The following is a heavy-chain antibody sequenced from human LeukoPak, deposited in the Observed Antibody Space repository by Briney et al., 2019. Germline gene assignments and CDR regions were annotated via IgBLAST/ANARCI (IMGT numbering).Heavy chain of an antibody. CDR3: ARARSAVAGRDPLTSSFDY. CDR1: GFTFSSYA. Sequence: GGSLRLSCAASGFTFSSYAMHWVRQAPGKGLEWVAVISYDGSNKYYADSVKGRFTISRDNSKNTLYLQMNSLRAEDTAVYYCARARSAVAGRDPLTSSFDYRGQGTLVTVSS. D-gene: IGHD6-19*01. V-gene: IGHV3-30-3*01. CDR2: ISYDGSNK. J-gene: IGHJ4*02.